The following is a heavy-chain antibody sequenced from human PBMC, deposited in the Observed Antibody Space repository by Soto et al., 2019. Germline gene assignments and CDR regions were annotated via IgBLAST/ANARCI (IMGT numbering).Heavy chain of an antibody. D-gene: IGHD3-22*01. V-gene: IGHV1-58*01. CDR1: GFTFTSSA. CDR3: AAELSSGYYLSSDYYYGMDV. Sequence: NVSCKASGFTFTSSAVQWVRQARGQRLEWIGWIVVGSGNTNYAQKFQERVTITRDMSTSTAYMELSSLRSEDTAVYYCAAELSSGYYLSSDYYYGMDVWGQGTTVTVSS. CDR2: IVVGSGNT. J-gene: IGHJ6*02.